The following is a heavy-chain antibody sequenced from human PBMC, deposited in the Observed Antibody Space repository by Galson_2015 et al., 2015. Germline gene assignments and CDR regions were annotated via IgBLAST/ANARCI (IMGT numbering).Heavy chain of an antibody. CDR3: ARDGGISLAPRKGDALDV. CDR2: TYYRSKWYH. J-gene: IGHJ3*01. D-gene: IGHD6-19*01. Sequence: CAISGDSVSSNSAAWNWIRQSPSRGLEWLGRTYYRSKWYHDFAPFVKSRIVINADTSKNQFSLQLTSVIPEDTAVYSCARDGGISLAPRKGDALDVWGPGTMITVSS. V-gene: IGHV6-1*01. CDR1: GDSVSSNSAA.